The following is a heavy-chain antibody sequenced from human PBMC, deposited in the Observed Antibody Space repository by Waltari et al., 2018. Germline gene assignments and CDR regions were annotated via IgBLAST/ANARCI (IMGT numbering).Heavy chain of an antibody. Sequence: ETLSLTCTVSGGSISSYYWSWIRQPPGKGLEWIGYIYYSGSTNYNPSLKSRVTISVDTSKNQFSLKLSSVTAVDTAVYYCARSGDWYFDLWGRGTLVTVSS. CDR3: ARSGDWYFDL. V-gene: IGHV4-59*12. CDR1: GGSISSYY. D-gene: IGHD3-10*01. J-gene: IGHJ2*01. CDR2: IYYSGST.